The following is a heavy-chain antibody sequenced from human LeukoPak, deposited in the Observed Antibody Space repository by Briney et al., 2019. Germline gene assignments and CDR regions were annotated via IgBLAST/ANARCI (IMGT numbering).Heavy chain of an antibody. J-gene: IGHJ4*02. Sequence: PGGSLRLSCAAYGFHFNNYGMQCVRQAPGKGMERVAVISDDGRNKNYADSVKGRFTISRDNSNNTLYLQMNSLRAEDTGVYYCAKDRETTASGTFDYWGQGTLVTVSS. CDR2: ISDDGRNK. CDR3: AKDRETTASGTFDY. V-gene: IGHV3-30*18. CDR1: GFHFNNYG. D-gene: IGHD6-13*01.